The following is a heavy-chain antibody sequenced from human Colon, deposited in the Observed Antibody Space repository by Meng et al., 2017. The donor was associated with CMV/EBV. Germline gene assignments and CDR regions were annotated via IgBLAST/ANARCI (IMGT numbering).Heavy chain of an antibody. J-gene: IGHJ4*02. CDR2: SRNRANIYTT. CDR1: GFTLTAAY. D-gene: IGHD2-8*02. Sequence: GASLKISCAASGFTLTAAYIHWVRQTPEKGLEWVGRSRNRANIYTTEYAPSVRGRFTISRDESKKLLFLHMTSLKTEDTAVYYCTSGYWYETYFDHWGQGTLVTVSS. V-gene: IGHV3-72*01. CDR3: TSGYWYETYFDH.